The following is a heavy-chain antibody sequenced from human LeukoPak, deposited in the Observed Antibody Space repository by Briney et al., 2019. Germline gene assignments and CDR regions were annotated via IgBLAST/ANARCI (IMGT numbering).Heavy chain of an antibody. Sequence: GGSLRLSCAGSGFNFSSYSMSWVRQAPGKGLEWVSAISGSGGSTYYADSVKGRFTISRDNSKNTLYMQMNSLRAEDTAVYYCAKDRWTEVDAFDIWGQGTMVTVSS. CDR1: GFNFSSYS. CDR2: ISGSGGST. D-gene: IGHD1-1*01. V-gene: IGHV3-23*01. J-gene: IGHJ3*02. CDR3: AKDRWTEVDAFDI.